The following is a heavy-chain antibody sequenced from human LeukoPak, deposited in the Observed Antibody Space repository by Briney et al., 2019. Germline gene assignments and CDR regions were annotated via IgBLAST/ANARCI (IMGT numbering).Heavy chain of an antibody. J-gene: IGHJ4*02. CDR2: IWNDGSSK. V-gene: IGHV3-33*06. D-gene: IGHD3-10*01. CDR3: AKPTYGPGSFLIVH. CDR1: GFTFSDYG. Sequence: GGSLRLSCAVSGFTFSDYGMHWVRQAPGKGLEWVAVIWNDGSSKYYGDSVMGRFTISRDNSKNTLYLQMNGLRAEDTAVYYCAKPTYGPGSFLIVHWGQGTLVTVSS.